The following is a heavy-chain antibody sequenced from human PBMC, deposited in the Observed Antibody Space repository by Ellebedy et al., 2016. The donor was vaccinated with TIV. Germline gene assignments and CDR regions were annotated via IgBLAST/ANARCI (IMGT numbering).Heavy chain of an antibody. CDR1: GFTFSRFA. V-gene: IGHV3-23*01. D-gene: IGHD3-22*01. J-gene: IGHJ4*02. CDR3: AKGRGGGSDSSAPRYYFDY. Sequence: PGGSLRLSCAASGFTFSRFAMTWVRQAPGKGLEWVSTISHTGSRTYYTDSVEGRFIISRDTSKKTLYLQMNGLRAEDTAIYYCAKGRGGGSDSSAPRYYFDYWGLGTLVTVSS. CDR2: ISHTGSRT.